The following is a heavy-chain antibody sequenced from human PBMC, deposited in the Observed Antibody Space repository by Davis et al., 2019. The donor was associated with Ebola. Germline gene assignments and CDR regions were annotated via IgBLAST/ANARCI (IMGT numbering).Heavy chain of an antibody. Sequence: ASVKVSCKASSYTFTGYGISWVRQAPGQGLEWMGWISAYNGNTNYAQKLQGRVTMTTDTSRSTAYMELRSLRSDGTAVYYCAREAGATTRIYDSWGQGTLVTVSS. D-gene: IGHD1-26*01. CDR2: ISAYNGNT. CDR3: AREAGATTRIYDS. V-gene: IGHV1-18*01. J-gene: IGHJ5*01. CDR1: SYTFTGYG.